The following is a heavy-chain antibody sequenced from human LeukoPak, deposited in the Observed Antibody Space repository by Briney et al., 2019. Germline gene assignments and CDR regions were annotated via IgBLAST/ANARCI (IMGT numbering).Heavy chain of an antibody. CDR2: IYSGGST. D-gene: IGHD3-3*01. CDR1: GFTVSSNY. J-gene: IGHJ4*02. Sequence: PGGSLRLSCAASGFTVSSNYMSWVRQAPGKGLEWVSVIYSGGSTYYADSVKGRFTISRDNSKNTLYLQMNSLRAEDTAVYYCATGQGFWSGYPYYFDYWGQGTLVTVSS. CDR3: ATGQGFWSGYPYYFDY. V-gene: IGHV3-66*01.